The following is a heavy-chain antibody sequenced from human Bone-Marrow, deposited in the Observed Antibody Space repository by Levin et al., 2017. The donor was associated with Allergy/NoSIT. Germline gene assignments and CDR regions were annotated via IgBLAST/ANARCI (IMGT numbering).Heavy chain of an antibody. J-gene: IGHJ6*02. CDR3: ARDTAMVTYDYGMDV. V-gene: IGHV3-11*01. Sequence: GGSLRLSCAASGFTFSDYHMSWIRQAPGKGLEWVSYITSSGSTIYYADSVKGRFTISRDDAKNSLYLQMNSLRAEDTALYYCARDTAMVTYDYGMDVWGQGTTVTVSS. CDR1: GFTFSDYH. CDR2: ITSSGSTI. D-gene: IGHD5-18*01.